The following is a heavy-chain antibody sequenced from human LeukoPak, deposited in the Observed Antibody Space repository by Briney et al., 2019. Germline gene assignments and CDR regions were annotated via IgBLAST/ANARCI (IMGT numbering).Heavy chain of an antibody. Sequence: ASVKVSCKASGYTFTSYYMHWGRPAPGQGLEWMGIINPSGGSTSYAQKFQGRVTMTRDTSTSTVYMELSSRRSEDTAVYYCARDQDSSGYYYDAFDYWGQGTLVTVSS. CDR2: INPSGGST. CDR3: ARDQDSSGYYYDAFDY. D-gene: IGHD3-22*01. CDR1: GYTFTSYY. J-gene: IGHJ4*02. V-gene: IGHV1-46*01.